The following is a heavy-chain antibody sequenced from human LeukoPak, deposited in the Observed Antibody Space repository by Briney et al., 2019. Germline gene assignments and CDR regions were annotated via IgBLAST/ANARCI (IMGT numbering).Heavy chain of an antibody. CDR1: GFTFSSYT. Sequence: GGSLRLSCAASGFTFSSYTMNWVRQAPGKGLEWVSSISSTSGYTYYADSVKGRFTNSRDNAKRSLELHMSSLRVEDTAVYYCARTHHYYDSSGFYYSSDAFDIWGQGTMVTVSS. V-gene: IGHV3-21*01. D-gene: IGHD3-22*01. CDR3: ARTHHYYDSSGFYYSSDAFDI. CDR2: ISSTSGYT. J-gene: IGHJ3*02.